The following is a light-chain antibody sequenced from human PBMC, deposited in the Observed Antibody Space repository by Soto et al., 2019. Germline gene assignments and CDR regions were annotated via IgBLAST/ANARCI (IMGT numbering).Light chain of an antibody. J-gene: IGKJ5*01. CDR2: SAS. V-gene: IGKV3-15*01. Sequence: ESVLTQSPATLSLSPGQRATLSCRASQSVSSKLAWYQQRPGQAPRLLIYSASTRATGIPARFSGSGSGTEFTLTISSLQSEDFAVYYCQQYGYSPITFGQGTRLEIK. CDR3: QQYGYSPIT. CDR1: QSVSSK.